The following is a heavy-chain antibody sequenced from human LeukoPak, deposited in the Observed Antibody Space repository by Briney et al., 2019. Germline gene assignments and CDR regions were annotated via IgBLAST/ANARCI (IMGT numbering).Heavy chain of an antibody. Sequence: GGSLRLSCAASGFTLSAYSMNWVRQAPGKGLEWVSSISTGSSYIYYADSVKGRFTISRENAKNSLYLQMNSLRAEDTAVYYCARDSTPYDNSGYCYDYWGQGTLVTVSS. CDR2: ISTGSSYI. CDR1: GFTLSAYS. J-gene: IGHJ4*02. D-gene: IGHD3-22*01. CDR3: ARDSTPYDNSGYCYDY. V-gene: IGHV3-21*01.